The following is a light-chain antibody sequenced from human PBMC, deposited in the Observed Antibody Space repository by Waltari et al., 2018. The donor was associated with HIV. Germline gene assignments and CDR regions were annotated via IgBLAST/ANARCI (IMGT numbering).Light chain of an antibody. V-gene: IGKV1-39*01. CDR3: QQSYSSRT. CDR1: QNISYY. J-gene: IGKJ1*01. CDR2: AAS. Sequence: DIRMTQSPSSLSASVGDRVTITCRASQNISYYLHWYQQKSWKAHECLIYAASSFQSGVPSMFSGSGSGTDFTLNISGLQPEDSATYYCQQSYSSRTFGQGTKVESK.